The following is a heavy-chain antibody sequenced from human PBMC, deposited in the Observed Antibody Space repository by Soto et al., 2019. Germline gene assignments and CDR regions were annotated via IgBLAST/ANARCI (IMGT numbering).Heavy chain of an antibody. CDR2: IYPGDSDN. CDR3: ARVLRYTNCMDF. D-gene: IGHD3-9*01. CDR1: GYTFTSYW. J-gene: IGHJ6*02. V-gene: IGHV5-51*01. Sequence: XDSLRVSREGSGYTFTSYWIGLVRQMPGKGLEWMGVIYPGDSDNRYSSSFQGQVTISADKDISTDYLQWSSLKAADTAMYYRARVLRYTNCMDFWGQGTTVTVSS.